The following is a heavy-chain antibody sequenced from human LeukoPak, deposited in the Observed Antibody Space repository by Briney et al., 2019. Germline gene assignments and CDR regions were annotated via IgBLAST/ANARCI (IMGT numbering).Heavy chain of an antibody. J-gene: IGHJ5*02. D-gene: IGHD3-10*01. Sequence: SETLSLTCSVYGGSFSDYDWSWIRQPPGKGLEWIGEINHSGSTNYNPSLKSRVTISVDTSKNQFSLKLSSVTAADTAVYYCARGIPRSGSSWFDPWGQGTLVTVSS. CDR2: INHSGST. CDR1: GGSFSDYD. CDR3: ARGIPRSGSSWFDP. V-gene: IGHV4-34*01.